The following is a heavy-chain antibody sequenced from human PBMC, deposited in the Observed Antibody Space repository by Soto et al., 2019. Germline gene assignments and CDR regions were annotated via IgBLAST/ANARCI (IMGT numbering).Heavy chain of an antibody. D-gene: IGHD2-8*01. J-gene: IGHJ5*02. CDR2: ISYDGSNK. CDR3: ARDRGYCTNGVCYWDWFDP. V-gene: IGHV3-30-3*01. CDR1: GFTFSSYA. Sequence: GGSLRLSCAASGFTFSSYAMHWVRQAPGKGLEWVAVISYDGSNKYYADSVKGRFTISRDNSKNTLYLQMNSLRAEDTAVYYCARDRGYCTNGVCYWDWFDPWGQGTLVTVSS.